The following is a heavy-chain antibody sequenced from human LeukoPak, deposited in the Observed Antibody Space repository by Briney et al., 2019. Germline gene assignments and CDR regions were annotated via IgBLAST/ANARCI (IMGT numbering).Heavy chain of an antibody. CDR3: ARELGGGYGFWDY. Sequence: SETLSLTCAVYGGSFSGYYWSWIRQPPGKGLEWIGEINHSGSTNYNPSLKSRVTISVDTSKNQFSLKLSSVTAADTAVYYYARELGGGYGFWDYWGQGTLVTVSS. V-gene: IGHV4-34*01. CDR1: GGSFSGYY. J-gene: IGHJ4*02. D-gene: IGHD5-12*01. CDR2: INHSGST.